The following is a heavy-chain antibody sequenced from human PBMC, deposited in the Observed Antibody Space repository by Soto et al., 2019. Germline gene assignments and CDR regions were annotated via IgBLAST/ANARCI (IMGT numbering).Heavy chain of an antibody. D-gene: IGHD1-20*01. V-gene: IGHV3-23*01. CDR3: VKRGRNCGAFDF. J-gene: IGHJ3*01. CDR1: GFILNNYA. Sequence: VQLLESGGDLVQPGGSLRLSCVASGFILNNYAMSWVRQAPGKGLEWVSTIGGTDGDSDGVPWYEDSVKGRFTISRDRCAKTMFLHMDNLRAEDSALYYWVKRGRNCGAFDFWGQGTKVVVSS. CDR2: IGGTDGDSDGVP.